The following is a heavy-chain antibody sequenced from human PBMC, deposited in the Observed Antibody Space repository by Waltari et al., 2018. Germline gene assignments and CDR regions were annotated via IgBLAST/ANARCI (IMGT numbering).Heavy chain of an antibody. Sequence: EVQLVESGGGLVQPGGSLRLSCAASGFTFSSYWWSWVREAPGKGLEWVANIKQDGSEKYYVDSVKGRFTISRDNAKNSLYLQMNSLRAEDTAVYYCARVFEQWLVPLDYWGQGTLVTVSS. D-gene: IGHD6-19*01. CDR3: ARVFEQWLVPLDY. CDR1: GFTFSSYW. V-gene: IGHV3-7*03. CDR2: IKQDGSEK. J-gene: IGHJ4*02.